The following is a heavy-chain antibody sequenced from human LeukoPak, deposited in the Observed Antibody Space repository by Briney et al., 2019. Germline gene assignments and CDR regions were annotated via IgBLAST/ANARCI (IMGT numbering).Heavy chain of an antibody. Sequence: GGSLRLSCAASGFTFSSYGMHWVRQAPGKGLAWVAVIWYDGSNKYYADSVKGRFTISRDNSKNTLYLQMNSLRAEDTAVYYCARSYYYGSGSYWIYWGQGTLVTVSS. CDR3: ARSYYYGSGSYWIY. J-gene: IGHJ4*02. CDR2: IWYDGSNK. D-gene: IGHD3-10*01. V-gene: IGHV3-33*01. CDR1: GFTFSSYG.